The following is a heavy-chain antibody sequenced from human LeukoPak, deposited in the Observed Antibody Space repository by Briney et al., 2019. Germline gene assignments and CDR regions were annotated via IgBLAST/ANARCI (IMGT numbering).Heavy chain of an antibody. CDR3: AGDAAFSLAS. CDR2: IRYDGSNK. V-gene: IGHV3-30*02. D-gene: IGHD5-24*01. CDR1: GFTFSLYG. Sequence: PGGSLRLSCATSGFTFSLYGMHWVRQAPGKGLEWVAFIRYDGSNKYYADSVKGRFTISRDNSKNTVYLQMNSLTPEDTAMYYCAGDAAFSLASWGQGTLVTVSS. J-gene: IGHJ4*02.